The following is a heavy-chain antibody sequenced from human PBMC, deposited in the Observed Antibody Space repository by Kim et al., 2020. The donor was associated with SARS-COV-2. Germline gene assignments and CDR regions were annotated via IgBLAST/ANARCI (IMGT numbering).Heavy chain of an antibody. CDR3: ARDYRVVSPFDY. J-gene: IGHJ4*02. Sequence: DADSMKGRFTNSRDNSKNTLYLQMNSLRAEDTAVYYCARDYRVVSPFDYWGQGTLVTVSS. V-gene: IGHV3-30*01. D-gene: IGHD1-26*01.